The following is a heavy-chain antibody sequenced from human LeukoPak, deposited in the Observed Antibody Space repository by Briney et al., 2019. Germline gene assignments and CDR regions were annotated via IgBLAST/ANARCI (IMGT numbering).Heavy chain of an antibody. CDR1: GGSISSYY. D-gene: IGHD1/OR15-1a*01. Sequence: SETLSLTCTVSGGSISSYYWSWIRQPPGKGLEWIGYISYSGSTNYNPSLKSRVTISVDTSKNQFSLKLSSVTAAGTAVYYCARERTGAFDIWGQGTMVTVSS. V-gene: IGHV4-59*01. CDR2: ISYSGST. J-gene: IGHJ3*02. CDR3: ARERTGAFDI.